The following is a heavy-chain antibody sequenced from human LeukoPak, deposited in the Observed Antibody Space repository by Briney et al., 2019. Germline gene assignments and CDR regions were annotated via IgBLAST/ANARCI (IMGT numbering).Heavy chain of an antibody. V-gene: IGHV3-74*01. D-gene: IGHD4-17*01. Sequence: GGSLRLSCAASGFTFSNYWMHWVRQGPGQGLVWVSRVTSDVSRTSYADSVKGRFTISRDNAKNSQYLQMNSLRVEDTALYYCARAQTYGDSRLLLDYWGQGTLVTVSS. CDR3: ARAQTYGDSRLLLDY. J-gene: IGHJ4*02. CDR1: GFTFSNYW. CDR2: VTSDVSRT.